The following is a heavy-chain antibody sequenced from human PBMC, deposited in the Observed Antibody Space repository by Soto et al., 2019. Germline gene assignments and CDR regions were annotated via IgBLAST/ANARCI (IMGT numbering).Heavy chain of an antibody. CDR2: ISGSGGTT. CDR1: GFTFENYA. CDR3: AKDGWAIFGVPAGEYYAMDV. V-gene: IGHV3-23*01. Sequence: GGSLRLSCVASGFTFENYAMSWVRQAPGKGLEWVSAISGSGGTTYYSDSVKGRFTISRDNSKNTVYLQMNDLRVEDAAEYFCAKDGWAIFGVPAGEYYAMDVWGQGTTVTVSS. D-gene: IGHD3-3*01. J-gene: IGHJ6*02.